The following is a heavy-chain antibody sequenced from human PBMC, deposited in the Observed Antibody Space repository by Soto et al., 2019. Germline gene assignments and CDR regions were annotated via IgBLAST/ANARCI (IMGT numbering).Heavy chain of an antibody. CDR2: ISGSGGTT. CDR3: AKHDDYQPYNWFDP. D-gene: IGHD5-12*01. J-gene: IGHJ5*02. Sequence: PGGSLRLSCAASGFTFSSYAMTWVRQAPGRGLEWVSAISGSGGTTYYADSVKGRFTVSRDNSKNTLYLQMNSLRAEDTAVYYCAKHDDYQPYNWFDPWGQGTLVTVSS. V-gene: IGHV3-23*01. CDR1: GFTFSSYA.